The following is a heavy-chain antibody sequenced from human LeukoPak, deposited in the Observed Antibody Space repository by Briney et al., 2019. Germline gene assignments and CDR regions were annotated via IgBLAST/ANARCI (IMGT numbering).Heavy chain of an antibody. D-gene: IGHD6-13*01. J-gene: IGHJ4*02. CDR3: ARGDSSTWFPSGLHIDH. Sequence: SETLSLTCTVSGGSISSSSYYWGWIRQPPGKGLEWIGSIYYSGSTYYNPSLKSRVTISVDTSKNQFSPKLSSVTAADTAVYFCARGDSSTWFPSGLHIDHWGQGILVSVSS. CDR1: GGSISSSSYY. V-gene: IGHV4-39*07. CDR2: IYYSGST.